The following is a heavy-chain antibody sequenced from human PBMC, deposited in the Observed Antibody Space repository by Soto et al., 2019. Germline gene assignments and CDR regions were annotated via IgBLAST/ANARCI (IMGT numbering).Heavy chain of an antibody. D-gene: IGHD2-15*01. CDR2: IHPSGDT. V-gene: IGHV1-46*01. J-gene: IGHJ1*01. CDR1: GYKFTTYF. CDR3: VRGYCTTSPCAGDFQF. Sequence: QVQLVQSGAELKKPGASVKVACKASGYKFTTYFICWVRQAPGQGLELMGMIHPSGDTGYAQKFLGRNTMTIDTPTTTAYMELRNLTSEDTAVYFSVRGYCTTSPCAGDFQFWGQGTLVTVSS.